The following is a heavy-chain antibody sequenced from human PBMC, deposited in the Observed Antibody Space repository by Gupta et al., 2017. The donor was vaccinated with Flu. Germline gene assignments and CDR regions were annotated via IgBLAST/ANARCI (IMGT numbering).Heavy chain of an antibody. Sequence: EVQLVESGGGLVQPGGSLRLSCAAFGFNFNTNSMNWVRQAPGKGLEWISYINGHSDTIYYADSVKGRFTISRDNAKNSLYLQMNSLRDEDTAVYYCARDLPTKYVADFWGQGTLVTVSS. CDR1: GFNFNTNS. CDR2: INGHSDTI. D-gene: IGHD2-2*01. J-gene: IGHJ4*02. V-gene: IGHV3-48*02. CDR3: ARDLPTKYVADF.